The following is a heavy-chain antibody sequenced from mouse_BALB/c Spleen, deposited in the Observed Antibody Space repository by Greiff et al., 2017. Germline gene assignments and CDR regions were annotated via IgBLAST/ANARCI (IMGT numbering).Heavy chain of an antibody. J-gene: IGHJ2*01. D-gene: IGHD2-10*02. V-gene: IGHV1S135*01. Sequence: VQLQQSGPELMKPGASVKISCKASGYSFTSYYMHWVKQSHGKSLEWIGYIDPFNGGTSYNQKFKGKATLTVDKSSSTAYMHLSSLTSEDSAVYYCAVWYPRDYWGQGTTLTVSS. CDR1: GYSFTSYY. CDR2: IDPFNGGT. CDR3: AVWYPRDY.